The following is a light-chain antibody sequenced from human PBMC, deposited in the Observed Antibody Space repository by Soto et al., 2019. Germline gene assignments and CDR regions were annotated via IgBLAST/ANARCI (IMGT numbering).Light chain of an antibody. CDR2: DVS. CDR3: QHYSSSPPAIT. J-gene: IGKJ5*01. Sequence: EIVLTQSPGTLSLSRGERATLSCRASRSVRRNCLAWYQQKPGQAPRLLIYDVSSRASGSPDRFSGSGSGTDFTLTIGRLEPEDFAVYYCQHYSSSPPAITFGQGTRLEI. CDR1: RSVRRNC. V-gene: IGKV3-20*01.